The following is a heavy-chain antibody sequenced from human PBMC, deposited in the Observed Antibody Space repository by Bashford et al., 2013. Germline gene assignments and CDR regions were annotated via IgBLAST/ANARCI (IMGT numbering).Heavy chain of an antibody. D-gene: IGHD2-2*01. J-gene: IGHJ3*02. CDR3: ARPSSTLYAFDI. Sequence: VRQAPGKGLEWVSYISSSGSTIYYADSVKGRFTISRDNAKNSLYLQMNSLRAEDTAVYYCARPSSTLYAFDIWGQGTMVTVSS. V-gene: IGHV3-48*03. CDR2: ISSSGSTI.